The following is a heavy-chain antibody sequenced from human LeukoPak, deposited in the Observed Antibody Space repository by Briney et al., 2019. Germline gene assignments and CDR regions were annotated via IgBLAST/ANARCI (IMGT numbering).Heavy chain of an antibody. J-gene: IGHJ4*02. CDR2: IWYDGNNK. CDR1: GFTFSSYG. Sequence: GGSLRLSCAASGFTFSSYGMHWVRQAPGKGLEWVAVIWYDGNNKYYADSVKGRFTISRDNSKNTLYLQMNSLRAEDTAVYYCARGHDYKSTYFDKWGQGTLVTVSS. CDR3: ARGHDYKSTYFDK. D-gene: IGHD5-12*01. V-gene: IGHV3-33*01.